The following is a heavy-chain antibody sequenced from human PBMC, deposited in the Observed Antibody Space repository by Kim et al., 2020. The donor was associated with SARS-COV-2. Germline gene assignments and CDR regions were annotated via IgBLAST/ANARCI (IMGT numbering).Heavy chain of an antibody. D-gene: IGHD3-10*01. V-gene: IGHV3-23*01. J-gene: IGHJ4*02. CDR1: GFTLSSYA. CDR2: ISGRGAGT. Sequence: GGSLRLSCVASGFTLSSYAMSWVRQAPGKGLEWVSAISGRGAGTYYADSVKGRFTISRDNSKNTVYLQMNSLRVEDTALYYCAKEPDTYYYGSGSYNHFDYWGQGTLVTVSS. CDR3: AKEPDTYYYGSGSYNHFDY.